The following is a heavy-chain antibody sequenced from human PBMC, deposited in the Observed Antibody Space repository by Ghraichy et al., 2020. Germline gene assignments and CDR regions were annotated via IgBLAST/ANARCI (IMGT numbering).Heavy chain of an antibody. CDR3: AKTNVAYGMDV. Sequence: GGSLRLSCAASGFTFSSHGMSWVRQAPGKGLEWVSTISASGGSTNYADSVKGRFTISRDNSKNTLYLQMNSLRAEDTAVYYCAKTNVAYGMDVWGQGTTVTVSS. D-gene: IGHD2-21*01. CDR2: ISASGGST. V-gene: IGHV3-23*01. J-gene: IGHJ6*02. CDR1: GFTFSSHG.